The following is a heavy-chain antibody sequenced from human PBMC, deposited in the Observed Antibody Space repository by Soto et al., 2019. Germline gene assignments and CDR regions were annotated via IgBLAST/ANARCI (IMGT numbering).Heavy chain of an antibody. D-gene: IGHD1-7*01. V-gene: IGHV1-69*13. Sequence: SVKVSCKASGGTFSSYAISWVRQAPGQGLEWMGGIIPIFGTASCAQKFQGRVTITADQSTSTAYMELSSLRSEDTAVHYCAKDNAGTTDYWGQGTLVTVSS. CDR2: IIPIFGTA. CDR3: AKDNAGTTDY. CDR1: GGTFSSYA. J-gene: IGHJ4*02.